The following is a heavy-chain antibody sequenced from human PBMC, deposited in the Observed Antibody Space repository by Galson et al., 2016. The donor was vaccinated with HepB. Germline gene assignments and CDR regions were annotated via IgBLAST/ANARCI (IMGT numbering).Heavy chain of an antibody. CDR1: GGSISSSNW. CDR3: ARDWGLQGVDPYYYGMDV. Sequence: ETLSLTCGVSGGSISSSNWWTWVRPPPGKGLEWIGQIYYSGSTNYNPSLTSRVIISVDKSKNHFSLKLTSVTAADTAVYYCARDWGLQGVDPYYYGMDVWGQGTSVTVSS. J-gene: IGHJ6*02. V-gene: IGHV4-4*02. D-gene: IGHD3-16*01. CDR2: IYYSGST.